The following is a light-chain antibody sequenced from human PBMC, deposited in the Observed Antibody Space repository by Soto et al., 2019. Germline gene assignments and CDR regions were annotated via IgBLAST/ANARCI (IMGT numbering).Light chain of an antibody. J-gene: IGLJ2*01. Sequence: QTVVTQSPSASASLGASVKLTCTLSSGHSSYAIAWHQQQPEKGPRHLMKLNSDGSHSKGDGIPDRFSGSSSGAERYLTISGLHSEDEADYYCQTWGTGPVVFGGGTKVTVL. CDR2: LNSDGSH. V-gene: IGLV4-69*01. CDR3: QTWGTGPVV. CDR1: SGHSSYA.